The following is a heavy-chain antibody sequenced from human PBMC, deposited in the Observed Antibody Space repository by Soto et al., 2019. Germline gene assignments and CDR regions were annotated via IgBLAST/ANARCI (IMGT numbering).Heavy chain of an antibody. CDR1: GDTFTDYT. Sequence: DVLLVQSGAEVKKSGSTVKISCRISGDTFTDYTFHCVQQAPGEGLEWVGFLDPQDGETSSSENFQGMFTIRADSSTYTVFWELTRLSCDDSAGYYCATEGPRLAVSGRWFDPWGQGTQVSVSS. D-gene: IGHD6-19*01. V-gene: IGHV1-69-2*01. CDR2: LDPQDGET. CDR3: ATEGPRLAVSGRWFDP. J-gene: IGHJ5*02.